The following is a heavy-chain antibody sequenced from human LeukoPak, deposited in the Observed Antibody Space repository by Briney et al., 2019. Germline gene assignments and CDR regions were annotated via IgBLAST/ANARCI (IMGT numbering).Heavy chain of an antibody. J-gene: IGHJ6*02. D-gene: IGHD3-3*01. CDR1: GFTFSSYS. CDR2: ISSSSSYI. Sequence: PGGSLRLSCAASGFTFSSYSMNWVRQAPGKGLEWVSSISSSSSYIYYADSVKGRFTISRDNAKNSLYLQMNSLRAEDTAAYYCAREVDRGVWSGYYYGMDVWGQGTTVTVSS. V-gene: IGHV3-21*01. CDR3: AREVDRGVWSGYYYGMDV.